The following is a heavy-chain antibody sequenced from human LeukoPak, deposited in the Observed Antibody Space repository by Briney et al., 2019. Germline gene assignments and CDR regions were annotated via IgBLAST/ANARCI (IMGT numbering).Heavy chain of an antibody. CDR2: ISSSGSTI. Sequence: GGSLRLSCAASGFTFSDYYMSWIRQAPGKGLEWVSYISSSGSTIYYADSVKGRFTISRDNAKNSLYLQMNSLRAEDTAVYYCARDPGYCSGGSCNYYYYYYMDVWGKGTTVTVSS. CDR3: ARDPGYCSGGSCNYYYYYYMDV. D-gene: IGHD2-15*01. J-gene: IGHJ6*03. V-gene: IGHV3-11*04. CDR1: GFTFSDYY.